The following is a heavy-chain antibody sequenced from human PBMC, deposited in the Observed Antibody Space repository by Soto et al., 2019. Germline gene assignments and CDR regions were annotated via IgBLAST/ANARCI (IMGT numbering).Heavy chain of an antibody. Sequence: LSLTCSVSVAALNSGNYYWSWIRQVPGKGLEWIGHIYVTGAVDYNPSLRDRITISQDTSERQFSLNLRLVTAADTAVYYCARLRIATNNYKWFDPWGQGTLVTVSS. V-gene: IGHV4-31*03. D-gene: IGHD2-21*01. J-gene: IGHJ5*02. CDR3: ARLRIATNNYKWFDP. CDR1: VAALNSGNYY. CDR2: IYVTGAV.